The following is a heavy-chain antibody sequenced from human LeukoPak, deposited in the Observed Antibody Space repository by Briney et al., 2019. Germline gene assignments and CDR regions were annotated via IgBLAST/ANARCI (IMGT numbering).Heavy chain of an antibody. D-gene: IGHD5-18*01. CDR1: GYTFTSYV. CDR3: ARDLSFTAIPYYFDY. CDR2: ISAYNGNT. Sequence: GASVKVSCKASGYTFTSYVISWVRQAPGKGLEWMGWISAYNGNTNYAQKLQGRVTMTTDTSTSTAYMELRSLRSDDTAVYYCARDLSFTAIPYYFDYWGQGTLVTVSS. J-gene: IGHJ4*02. V-gene: IGHV1-18*01.